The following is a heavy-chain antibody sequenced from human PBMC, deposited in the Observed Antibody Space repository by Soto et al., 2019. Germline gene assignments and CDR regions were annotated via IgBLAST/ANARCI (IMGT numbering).Heavy chain of an antibody. D-gene: IGHD6-19*01. J-gene: IGHJ4*02. V-gene: IGHV3-48*01. CDR1: GFTFSSYS. Sequence: GGSLRLSCAASGFTFSSYSMNWVRQAPGKGLEWVSYISSSSSTIYYADSVKGRFTISRDNAKNSLYLQMNSLRAEDTAVYYCARRSVAGICDYWGQGTLVTVSS. CDR3: ARRSVAGICDY. CDR2: ISSSSSTI.